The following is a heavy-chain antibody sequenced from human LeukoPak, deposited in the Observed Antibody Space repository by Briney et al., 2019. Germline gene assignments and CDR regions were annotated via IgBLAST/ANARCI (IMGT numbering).Heavy chain of an antibody. CDR2: ISYSGST. D-gene: IGHD3-16*01. V-gene: IGHV4-59*01. CDR1: GGSISSYY. Sequence: PSETLSLTCTVSGGSISSYYWSWIRQPPGKGPEGIGYISYSGSTNYNPSLKSRVTISLDMSKTQVSLKLSSVTAADTAVYYCARAYYDNVWGTYRWFDPWGQGTLVTVSS. J-gene: IGHJ5*02. CDR3: ARAYYDNVWGTYRWFDP.